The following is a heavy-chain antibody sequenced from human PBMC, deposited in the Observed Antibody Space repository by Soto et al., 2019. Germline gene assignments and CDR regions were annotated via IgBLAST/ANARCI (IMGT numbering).Heavy chain of an antibody. Sequence: QLQLQESGSGLVKPSQTLSLTCAVSGGSISSGGYSWSWIRQPPGKGLEWIGYIYHSGSTYYNPSLKSRVTISVERSKNQVSLKLRSVTAADTAVYYCARAGGLGAVAVDYWGQGTLVTVSS. D-gene: IGHD6-19*01. CDR3: ARAGGLGAVAVDY. CDR1: GGSISSGGYS. CDR2: IYHSGST. J-gene: IGHJ4*02. V-gene: IGHV4-30-2*01.